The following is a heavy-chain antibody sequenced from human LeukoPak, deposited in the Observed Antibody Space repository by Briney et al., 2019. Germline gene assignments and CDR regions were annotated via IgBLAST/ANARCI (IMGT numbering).Heavy chain of an antibody. D-gene: IGHD6-19*01. CDR3: ARVWRGNGWAIDY. J-gene: IGHJ4*02. CDR1: GGSINNYY. V-gene: IGHV4-59*01. Sequence: SSETLSLTCTVSGGSINNYYWSWVRQPPGKGLEWIGYIYYSGSANYNPPLKSRVTISVDTSKSQFPLKLSSMTGADTAVYYCARVWRGNGWAIDYWGQGTLVTVSS. CDR2: IYYSGSA.